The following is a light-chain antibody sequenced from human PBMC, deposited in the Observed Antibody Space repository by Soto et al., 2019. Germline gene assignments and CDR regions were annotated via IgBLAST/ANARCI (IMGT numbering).Light chain of an antibody. CDR2: DDN. V-gene: IGLV1-51*01. CDR1: SSNIGGNS. Sequence: VLTQPPSVSSAPGQKVTISCSGSSSNIGGNSVSWYQQLPGTAPKLLIYDDNKRPSGIPDRFSGSKSGASATLGITGFQTGDEADYYCGSWDSSMSAYVFGTGTKGTVL. CDR3: GSWDSSMSAYV. J-gene: IGLJ1*01.